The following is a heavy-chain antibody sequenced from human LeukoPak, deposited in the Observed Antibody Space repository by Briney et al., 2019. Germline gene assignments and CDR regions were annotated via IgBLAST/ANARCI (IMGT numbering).Heavy chain of an antibody. J-gene: IGHJ4*02. CDR2: IDPNSGGT. Sequence: GASVKVSCKASGYTFTGYYIHWVRRAPGQGLEWMGWIDPNSGGTNYAQKFQGRVTMTRDTSISTVYMELSRLRSDDTAVYYCARDKSGSSGWYSYFDYWGQGTLVTVSS. D-gene: IGHD6-19*01. CDR1: GYTFTGYY. V-gene: IGHV1-2*02. CDR3: ARDKSGSSGWYSYFDY.